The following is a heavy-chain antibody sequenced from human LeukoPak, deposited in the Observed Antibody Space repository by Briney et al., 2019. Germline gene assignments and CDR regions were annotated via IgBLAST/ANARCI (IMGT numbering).Heavy chain of an antibody. Sequence: SQTLSLTCTVSGGSISSGSYYWSWIRQPAGKGLEWIGRIYTSGSTTYSPSLKSRVTISVDTSKHQFSLKLGSVTAADTAVYYCARAPWYYGSGVEAWGQGTLVTVSS. J-gene: IGHJ5*02. V-gene: IGHV4-61*02. D-gene: IGHD3-10*01. CDR1: GGSISSGSYY. CDR3: ARAPWYYGSGVEA. CDR2: IYTSGST.